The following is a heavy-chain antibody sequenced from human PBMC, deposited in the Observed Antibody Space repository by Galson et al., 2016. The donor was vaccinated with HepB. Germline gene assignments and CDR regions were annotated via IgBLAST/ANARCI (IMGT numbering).Heavy chain of an antibody. Sequence: SLRLSCAASGFNFNNYAMSWVRQAPGKGLEWVSAIGDSGTSTFYPDSVKGRFTIPRDNSKNTLYLQMSGLRAEDTAIYYCAKEYRNYYDYWGQGVLVTVSS. CDR2: IGDSGTST. V-gene: IGHV3-23*01. J-gene: IGHJ4*02. CDR1: GFNFNNYA. D-gene: IGHD1-1*01. CDR3: AKEYRNYYDY.